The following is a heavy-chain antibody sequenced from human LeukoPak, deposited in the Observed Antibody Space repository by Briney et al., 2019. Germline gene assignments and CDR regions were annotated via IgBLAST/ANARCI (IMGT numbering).Heavy chain of an antibody. CDR2: ISAYNGNT. D-gene: IGHD3-9*01. Sequence: ASVKVSCKASGYTFTSYGISWVRQAPGQGLEWVGWISAYNGNTNYAQKLQGRVTMATDTSTSTAYMELRSLRSDDTAVYYCARRVIRYFDWDDAFDIWGQGTMVTVSS. CDR1: GYTFTSYG. CDR3: ARRVIRYFDWDDAFDI. J-gene: IGHJ3*02. V-gene: IGHV1-18*01.